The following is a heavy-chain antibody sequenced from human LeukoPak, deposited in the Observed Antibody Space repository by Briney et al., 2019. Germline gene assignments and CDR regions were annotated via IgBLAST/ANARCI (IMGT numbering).Heavy chain of an antibody. CDR3: ARDSGESSDHGITFGGVNDY. D-gene: IGHD3-16*01. CDR1: GYTFTSHA. J-gene: IGHJ4*02. CDR2: INTDNGSP. Sequence: ASVKVSCKASGYTFTSHAMNWVRQAPGQGLEWMGWINTDNGSPTYGQGFTGRFVFSLDTSVSTAYLQISSLKAEDTAVYYCARDSGESSDHGITFGGVNDYWGQGTLVTVSS. V-gene: IGHV7-4-1*02.